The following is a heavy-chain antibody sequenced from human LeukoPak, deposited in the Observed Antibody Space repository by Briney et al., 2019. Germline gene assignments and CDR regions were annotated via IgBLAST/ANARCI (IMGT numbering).Heavy chain of an antibody. CDR1: GFTFSSYE. CDR2: ISSSGSTR. D-gene: IGHD3-9*01. Sequence: GGSLRLSCVASGFTFSSYEMNWVRQAPGKGLEWVSYISSSGSTRYYADSVKGRFTISRDNAKNSLYLQMNSLRAEDTAVYYCARGWRYFDCWGQGTLVTVSS. CDR3: ARGWRYFDC. J-gene: IGHJ4*02. V-gene: IGHV3-48*03.